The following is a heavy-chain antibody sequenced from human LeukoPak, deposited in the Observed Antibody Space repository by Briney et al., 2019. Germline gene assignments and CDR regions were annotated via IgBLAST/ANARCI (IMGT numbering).Heavy chain of an antibody. CDR2: IYYSGST. CDR1: GGSISSGGYY. Sequence: SETLSLTCTVSGGSISSGGYYWSWIRQHPGKGLEWIGYIYYSGSTYYNPSLKSRVTISVDTSKDQFSLRLSSVTAADTAVYYCAGELRYCSSTSCPNPWGQGTLVTVSS. CDR3: AGELRYCSSTSCPNP. D-gene: IGHD2-2*01. J-gene: IGHJ5*02. V-gene: IGHV4-31*03.